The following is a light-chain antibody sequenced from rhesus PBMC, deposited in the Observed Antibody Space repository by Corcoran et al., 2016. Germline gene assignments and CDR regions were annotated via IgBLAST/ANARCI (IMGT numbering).Light chain of an antibody. CDR3: HAWDSGTGLNV. Sequence: SSELTQPGSVSVSPGQTASITCGGDVIGGKTVQWYQQKPPQAPVLVINAYSERPSGIPERFSGSRSGKIATLTISGVEAGDAADDHCHAWDSGTGLNVCVSVTSWTVV. V-gene: IGLV3-40*01. CDR1: VIGGKT. J-gene: IGLJ6*01. CDR2: AYS.